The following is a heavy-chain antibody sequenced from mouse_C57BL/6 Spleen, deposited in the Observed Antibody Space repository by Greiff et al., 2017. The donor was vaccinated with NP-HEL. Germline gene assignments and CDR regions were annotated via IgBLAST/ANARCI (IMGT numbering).Heavy chain of an antibody. J-gene: IGHJ2*01. CDR3: SQTGTKDY. V-gene: IGHV1-81*01. CDR1: GYTFTSYG. CDR2: IYPRSGNT. D-gene: IGHD4-1*01. Sequence: QVQLKESGAELARPGASVKLSCKASGYTFTSYGISWVKQRTGQGLEWIGEIYPRSGNTYYNEKFKGKATLTADKSSSTAYMELRSLTSEDSAVYFCSQTGTKDYWGQGTTLTVSS.